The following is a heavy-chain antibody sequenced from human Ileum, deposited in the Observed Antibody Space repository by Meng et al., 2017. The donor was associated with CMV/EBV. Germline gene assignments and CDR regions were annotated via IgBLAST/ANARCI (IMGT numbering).Heavy chain of an antibody. Sequence: QLQLQESRPGLVKPSTSLSLTLTSYGGSTTSSTCYLGWIRQPPGKGLELIGSVYYSGTTYYNPSLKSRVNMSIDTSKNRFSLKLSSATAADTAVYYCARNVGFYSSQIAYWGQGALVTVSS. D-gene: IGHD3-3*01. CDR2: VYYSGTT. J-gene: IGHJ4*02. V-gene: IGHV4-39*07. CDR3: ARNVGFYSSQIAY. CDR1: GGSTTSSTCY.